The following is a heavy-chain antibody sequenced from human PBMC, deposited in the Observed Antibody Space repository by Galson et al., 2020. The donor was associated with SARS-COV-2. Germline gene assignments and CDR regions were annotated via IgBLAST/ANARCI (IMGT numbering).Heavy chain of an antibody. V-gene: IGHV3-30*04. Sequence: GESLKISCAASGFTFSSYAMHWVRQAPGKGLEWVAVISYDGSNKYYADSVKGRFTISRDNSKNTLYLQMNSLRAEDTAVYYCARGIEVIFDAFDIWGQGTMVTVSS. CDR2: ISYDGSNK. J-gene: IGHJ3*02. CDR1: GFTFSSYA. D-gene: IGHD6-19*01. CDR3: ARGIEVIFDAFDI.